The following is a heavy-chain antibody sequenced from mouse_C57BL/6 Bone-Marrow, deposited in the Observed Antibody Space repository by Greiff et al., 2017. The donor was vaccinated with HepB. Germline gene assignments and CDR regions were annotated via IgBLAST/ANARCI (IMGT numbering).Heavy chain of an antibody. V-gene: IGHV1-42*01. J-gene: IGHJ3*01. CDR1: GYSFTGYY. D-gene: IGHD1-1*01. CDR2: INPSTGGT. Sequence: EVQLQQSGPELVKPGASVKISCKASGYSFTGYYMNWVKQSPEKSLEWIGEINPSTGGTTYNQKFKAKATLTVDKSSSTAYMQLKSLTSEDSAVYYCASSPDLLLRRRFAYWGQGTLVTVSA. CDR3: ASSPDLLLRRRFAY.